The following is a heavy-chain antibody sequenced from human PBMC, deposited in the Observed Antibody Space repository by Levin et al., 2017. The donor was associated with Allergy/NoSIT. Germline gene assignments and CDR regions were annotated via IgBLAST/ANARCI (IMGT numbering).Heavy chain of an antibody. J-gene: IGHJ4*02. CDR1: GGSISSSRYY. CDR3: ARDDPAFGH. D-gene: IGHD3-16*01. CDR2: IFSNGSP. V-gene: IGHV4-39*01. Sequence: NAGGSLRLSCTVSGGSISSSRYYWGWIRQPPGKGLEWIGSIFSNGSPYYSPSLKGRVTISVDTSKNQFSLKLNSVTAADTAVYYCARDDPAFGHWGQGTLVTVSS.